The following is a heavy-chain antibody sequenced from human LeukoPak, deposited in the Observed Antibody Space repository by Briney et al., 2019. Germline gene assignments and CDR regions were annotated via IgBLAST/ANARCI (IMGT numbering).Heavy chain of an antibody. J-gene: IGHJ6*02. Sequence: ASVKVSCKASGYTFTSSAIHWVRQAPGHRLEWLGWSHAGNGDTKYSPEFQGRFTISSDTSASTAYMELSSLRSEDMAVYYCARGAYYGMDVWGRGTTVTVSS. CDR1: GYTFTSSA. CDR3: ARGAYYGMDV. CDR2: SHAGNGDT. V-gene: IGHV1-3*02.